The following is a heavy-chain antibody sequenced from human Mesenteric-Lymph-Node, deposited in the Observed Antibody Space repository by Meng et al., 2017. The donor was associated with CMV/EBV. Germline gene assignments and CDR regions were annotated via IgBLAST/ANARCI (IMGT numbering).Heavy chain of an antibody. CDR3: AKVSLGVNWIDP. CDR1: GFNFATKA. CDR2: ISGSGASP. Sequence: GGSLRLSCVASGFNFATKAMAWVRQAPGKGLEWVAVISGSGASPFYADSVRGRFRISRDNSKNTLYLQVNTLRAEDTAVYYCAKVSLGVNWIDPWGQGTLVTVSS. J-gene: IGHJ5*02. V-gene: IGHV3-23*01.